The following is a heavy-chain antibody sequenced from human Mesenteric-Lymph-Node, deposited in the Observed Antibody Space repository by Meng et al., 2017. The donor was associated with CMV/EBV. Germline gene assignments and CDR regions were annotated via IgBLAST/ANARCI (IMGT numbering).Heavy chain of an antibody. D-gene: IGHD4-23*01. J-gene: IGHJ5*01. CDR2: VGYHGRSQ. CDR3: AKDQMTSGGNSFDS. Sequence: GGSLRLSCAASGFTFGSFGMHWIRQAPGKGLEWVAFVGYHGRSQLFADSVKGRFSISRDNTKKTLYLQMNSLRGDDTAVYYCAKDQMTSGGNSFDSWGQGTLVTVSS. V-gene: IGHV3-30*02. CDR1: GFTFGSFG.